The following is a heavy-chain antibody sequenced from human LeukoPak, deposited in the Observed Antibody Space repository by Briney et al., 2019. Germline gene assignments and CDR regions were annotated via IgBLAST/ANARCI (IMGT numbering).Heavy chain of an antibody. Sequence: PGGSLRLSCAASGFTFSSYAMNWVRQAPGKGPEWVSAISGSGGSTYYADSVKGRFTISRDNSKNTLYLQMNSLRAEDTTVYYCAKGPQRFLEWLLDDYWGQGTLVTVSS. V-gene: IGHV3-23*01. J-gene: IGHJ4*02. CDR2: ISGSGGST. D-gene: IGHD3-3*01. CDR1: GFTFSSYA. CDR3: AKGPQRFLEWLLDDY.